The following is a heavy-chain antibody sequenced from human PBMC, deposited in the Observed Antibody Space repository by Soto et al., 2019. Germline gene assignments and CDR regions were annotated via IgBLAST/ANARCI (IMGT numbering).Heavy chain of an antibody. CDR1: GYTFISHG. Sequence: ASVKVSCKASGYTFISHGITWVRQAPGQGLEWMGWISGKNGNTKYAQKFKGRVTMTTDTSTSTAYMEMRSLGFDDTAVYFCARVSSSIVVVPDYGMDVWG. V-gene: IGHV1-18*04. D-gene: IGHD2-2*01. J-gene: IGHJ6*02. CDR3: ARVSSSIVVVPDYGMDV. CDR2: ISGKNGNT.